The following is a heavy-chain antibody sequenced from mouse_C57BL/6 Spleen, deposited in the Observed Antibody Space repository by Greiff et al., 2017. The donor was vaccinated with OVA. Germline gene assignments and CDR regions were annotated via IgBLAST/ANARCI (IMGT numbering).Heavy chain of an antibody. CDR2: IWTGGGT. J-gene: IGHJ4*01. D-gene: IGHD2-4*01. V-gene: IGHV2-9-1*01. CDR3: ARADYDDAMDY. CDR1: GFSLTSYA. Sequence: VQLVESGPGLVAPSQSLSITCTASGFSLTSYAISWVRQPPGKGLEWLGVIWTGGGTNYNSAPKSRLSISKDNSKSQVFLKMDSLETDDTARYYCARADYDDAMDYWGQGTSVTVSS.